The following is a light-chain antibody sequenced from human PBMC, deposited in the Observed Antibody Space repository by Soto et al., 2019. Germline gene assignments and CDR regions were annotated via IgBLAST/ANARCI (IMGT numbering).Light chain of an antibody. CDR1: QSVSSN. V-gene: IGKV3-15*01. CDR2: GAS. CDR3: QQYNNWPPLT. Sequence: EILMTQAPATLSVSRGERANLSCRASQSVSSNLAWYQQKPGQAPRLLIYGASTRATGIPARFSGSGSGTEFTLTISSLQSEDFAVYYCQQYNNWPPLTFGQGTKVDI. J-gene: IGKJ1*01.